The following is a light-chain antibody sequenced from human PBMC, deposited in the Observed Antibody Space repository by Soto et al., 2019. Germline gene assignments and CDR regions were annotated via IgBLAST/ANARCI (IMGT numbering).Light chain of an antibody. J-gene: IGKJ1*01. V-gene: IGKV1-5*01. CDR3: QQHGSSPRT. Sequence: IQMTQSPSTLSASVGDRVTITCRASQSISSWLAWYQQKPGKAPKLLIYGASNRATGIPDRFSGSGSGTDFTLTISRLGPEDFAVYYCQQHGSSPRTFGQGTKVDIK. CDR1: QSISSW. CDR2: GAS.